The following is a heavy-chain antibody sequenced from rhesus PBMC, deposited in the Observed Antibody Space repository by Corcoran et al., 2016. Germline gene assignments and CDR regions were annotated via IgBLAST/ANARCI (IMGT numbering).Heavy chain of an antibody. D-gene: IGHD6-31*01. CDR1: GFTFSSYG. V-gene: IGHV3S5*01. CDR2: NNSGGGST. J-gene: IGHJ4*01. CDR3: AKDSGLRGQRLVPRRYFDY. Sequence: EVQLVETGGGLVQPGGSLKLSCAASGFTFSSYGMSWVRQAPGKGLEWVSANNSGGGSTYYADSVKGRCTITRDNSKNTLSLQMNSLRAEDTAVYYCAKDSGLRGQRLVPRRYFDYWGQGVLVTVSS.